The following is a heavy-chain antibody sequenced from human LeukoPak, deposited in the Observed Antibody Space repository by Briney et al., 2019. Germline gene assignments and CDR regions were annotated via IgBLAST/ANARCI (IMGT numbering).Heavy chain of an antibody. Sequence: PGGSLRLSCAASGFTFSGYAMSWVRQAPGKGLEWISAISGGGGTYYADSVKGRFTISRDNSKNTLYLQMNSLRAEDTAVYYCAKSGYFDSTGYYYFDHWGQGTLVTVSS. D-gene: IGHD3-22*01. CDR2: ISGGGGT. J-gene: IGHJ4*02. V-gene: IGHV3-23*01. CDR3: AKSGYFDSTGYYYFDH. CDR1: GFTFSGYA.